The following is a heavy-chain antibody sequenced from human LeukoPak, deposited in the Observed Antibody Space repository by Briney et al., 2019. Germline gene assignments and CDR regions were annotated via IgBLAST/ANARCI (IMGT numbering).Heavy chain of an antibody. Sequence: GGSLRLSCAASGFTFSSYWMHWVRQAPGKGLVWVSRINSNGGSTYYANSVKGRFTISRDNSKNTLYLQMGSLRAEDMAVYYCARARAPRYGSGSYSDYWGQGTLVTVSS. CDR3: ARARAPRYGSGSYSDY. CDR2: INSNGGST. D-gene: IGHD3-10*01. V-gene: IGHV3-64*01. J-gene: IGHJ4*02. CDR1: GFTFSSYW.